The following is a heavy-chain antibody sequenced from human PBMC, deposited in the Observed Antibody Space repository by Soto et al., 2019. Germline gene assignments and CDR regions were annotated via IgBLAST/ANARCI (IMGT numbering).Heavy chain of an antibody. Sequence: QVQLQESGPGLVKPSQTLSLTCTVSGGSISSGGYYWSWIRQHPGKGLEWIGYIYYSGSTYYNPSVKSRVTISVETSKNEFSLKLSSVTAADTAVYYCARDGPLPPDSGGYYGPPADAFDIWGQGTMVTVSS. CDR2: IYYSGST. CDR3: ARDGPLPPDSGGYYGPPADAFDI. J-gene: IGHJ3*02. V-gene: IGHV4-31*03. D-gene: IGHD3-22*01. CDR1: GGSISSGGYY.